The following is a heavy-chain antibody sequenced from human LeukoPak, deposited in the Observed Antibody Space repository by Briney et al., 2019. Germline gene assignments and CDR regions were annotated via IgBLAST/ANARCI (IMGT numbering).Heavy chain of an antibody. CDR2: IYYSGST. J-gene: IGHJ4*02. CDR3: AGEYQLLYDDY. CDR1: GGSISSSSYY. V-gene: IGHV4-39*07. D-gene: IGHD2-2*02. Sequence: SETLSPTCTVSGGSISSSSYYWGWIRQPPGKGLEWIGSIYYSGSTYYNPSLKSRVTISVDTSKNQFSLKLSSVTAADTAVYYCAGEYQLLYDDYWGQGTLVTVSS.